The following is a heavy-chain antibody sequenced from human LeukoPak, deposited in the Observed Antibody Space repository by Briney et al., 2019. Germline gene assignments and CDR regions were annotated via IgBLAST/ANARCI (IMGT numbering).Heavy chain of an antibody. CDR2: INSDGSST. D-gene: IGHD3-3*01. V-gene: IGHV3-74*01. CDR3: AKFVSASLEWLLSGDY. J-gene: IGHJ4*02. Sequence: GGSLRLSCAASGFTFSSYWMHWVRQAPGKGLVWVSRINSDGSSTSYADSVKGRFTISRDNAKNTLYLQMNSLRAEDTAVYYCAKFVSASLEWLLSGDYWGQGTLVTVSS. CDR1: GFTFSSYW.